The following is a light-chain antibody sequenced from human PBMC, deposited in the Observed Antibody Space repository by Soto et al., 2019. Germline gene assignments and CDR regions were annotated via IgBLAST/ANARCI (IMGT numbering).Light chain of an antibody. CDR3: QQRVP. CDR2: DTS. Sequence: IVLTQSPATLSLSPGERATLSCRASQSVNKHLAWYQHKPGQAPRLLIYDTSYRATGIPARFSGSGSGTDFTHTISCLVPDVLAVYSCQQRVPFGPGTKVDIK. CDR1: QSVNKH. V-gene: IGKV3-11*01. J-gene: IGKJ3*01.